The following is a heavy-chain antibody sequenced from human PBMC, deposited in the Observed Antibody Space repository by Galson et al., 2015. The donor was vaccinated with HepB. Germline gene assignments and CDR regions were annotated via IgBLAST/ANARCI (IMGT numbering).Heavy chain of an antibody. CDR3: ARDNYYDSSGSSPMWYYGMDV. CDR1: GGTFSSYA. CDR2: IIPIFGTA. Sequence: SVKVSCKASGGTFSSYAISWVRQAPGQGLEWMGGIIPIFGTANYAQKFQGRVTITADESTSTAYMELSSLRSEDTAVYYCARDNYYDSSGSSPMWYYGMDVWGQGTTVTVSS. D-gene: IGHD3-22*01. V-gene: IGHV1-69*13. J-gene: IGHJ6*02.